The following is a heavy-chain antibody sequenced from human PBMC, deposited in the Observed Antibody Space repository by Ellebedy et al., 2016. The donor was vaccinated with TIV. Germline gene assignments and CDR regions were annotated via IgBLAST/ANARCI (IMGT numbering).Heavy chain of an antibody. Sequence: MPSETLSLTCTVSGASISNYYWTRIRQPPGKGLEWIGYIYHNGNTKYNPSLKSRVTISVDTSKNQFSLNLTSVTVADTAVYYCVRDSYSGLDPWGQGTLVTVSS. V-gene: IGHV4-59*01. J-gene: IGHJ5*02. CDR1: GASISNYY. CDR2: IYHNGNT. CDR3: VRDSYSGLDP. D-gene: IGHD5-18*01.